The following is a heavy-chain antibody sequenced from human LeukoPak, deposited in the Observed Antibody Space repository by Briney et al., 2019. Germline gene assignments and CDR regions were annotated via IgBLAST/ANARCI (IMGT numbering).Heavy chain of an antibody. D-gene: IGHD6-13*01. CDR2: IKSKTDGGTT. Sequence: GGSLRLSCAASGFTFSNAWMSWVRQAPGRGLEWVGRIKSKTDGGTTDYAAPVKGRFTISRDDSKNTLYLQMNSLKTENTAVYYCTTLPSGYSSSWYRIDYWGQGTLVTVSS. J-gene: IGHJ4*02. CDR1: GFTFSNAW. CDR3: TTLPSGYSSSWYRIDY. V-gene: IGHV3-15*01.